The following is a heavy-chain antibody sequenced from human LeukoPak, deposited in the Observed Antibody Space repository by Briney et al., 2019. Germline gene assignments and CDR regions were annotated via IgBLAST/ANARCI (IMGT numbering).Heavy chain of an antibody. Sequence: SSETLSLTCAVYGGSFSGYYWSWIRQPPGKGLEWIGEINHSGSTNYSPSLQSRVTISVDTSKNQFSLKLSSVTAADTAVYYCARGVYCSGGNCYLPLDSWGQGTLVTVSS. D-gene: IGHD2-15*01. J-gene: IGHJ4*02. CDR1: GGSFSGYY. V-gene: IGHV4-34*01. CDR3: ARGVYCSGGNCYLPLDS. CDR2: INHSGST.